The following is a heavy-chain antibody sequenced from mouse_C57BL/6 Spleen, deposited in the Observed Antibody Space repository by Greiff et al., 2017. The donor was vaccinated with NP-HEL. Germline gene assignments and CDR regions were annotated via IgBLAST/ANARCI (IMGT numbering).Heavy chain of an antibody. CDR2: IDPETGGT. V-gene: IGHV1-15*01. J-gene: IGHJ2*01. D-gene: IGHD1-2*01. Sequence: QVQLQQSGAELVRPGASVTLSCKASGYTFTDYEMHWVKQTPVHGLEWIGAIDPETGGTAYNQKFKGKAIMTADTSSSTAYMELRILTSEDSAAYYYTRWGGWFYYWGKGTTLTVAS. CDR1: GYTFTDYE. CDR3: TRWGGWFYY.